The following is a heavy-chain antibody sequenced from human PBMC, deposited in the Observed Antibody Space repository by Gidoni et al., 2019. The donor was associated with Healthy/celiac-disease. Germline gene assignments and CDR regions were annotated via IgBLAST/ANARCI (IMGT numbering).Heavy chain of an antibody. CDR2: IGTAGDT. V-gene: IGHV3-13*04. D-gene: IGHD4-17*01. Sequence: EVQLVVSGGGLVQPWESLSLSCAASGFTFSSYDMHWVRQATGKGLEWVSAIGTAGDTYYPGSVKGRFTISRENAKNSVYLQMNSLRAGETAVYYCARGRTTVTTSAFDIWGQGTMVTVSS. J-gene: IGHJ3*02. CDR3: ARGRTTVTTSAFDI. CDR1: GFTFSSYD.